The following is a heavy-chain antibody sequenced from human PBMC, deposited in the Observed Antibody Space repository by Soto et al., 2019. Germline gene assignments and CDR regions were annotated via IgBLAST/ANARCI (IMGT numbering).Heavy chain of an antibody. J-gene: IGHJ4*02. CDR3: ARAHCGGDCYSGVDY. D-gene: IGHD2-21*02. V-gene: IGHV1-2*04. Sequence: QVQLVQSGAEVKKPGASVKVYCKASGYTFTGYYMHWVRQAPGQGLEWMGWINPNSGGRNYAQKFKGWVTRTRDTSISTAYMELSRLRSDDTAVYYCARAHCGGDCYSGVDYWGQGTLVTVSS. CDR2: INPNSGGR. CDR1: GYTFTGYY.